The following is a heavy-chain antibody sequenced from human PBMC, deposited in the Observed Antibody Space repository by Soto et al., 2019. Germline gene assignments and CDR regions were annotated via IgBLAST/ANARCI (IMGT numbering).Heavy chain of an antibody. CDR1: GGTFSSYA. CDR3: ARDKTTVKLHGVVRYGMAV. CDR2: IIPIFGTA. V-gene: IGHV1-69*01. D-gene: IGHD4-4*01. Sequence: QVQLVQSGAEVKKPGSSVKVSCKASGGTFSSYAISWVRQAPGQGHEWMGGIIPIFGTANYAQKFHGRVTITADESTSTAYRELSSLRAEYTAVYYCARDKTTVKLHGVVRYGMAVWGQGTTVTVS. J-gene: IGHJ6*02.